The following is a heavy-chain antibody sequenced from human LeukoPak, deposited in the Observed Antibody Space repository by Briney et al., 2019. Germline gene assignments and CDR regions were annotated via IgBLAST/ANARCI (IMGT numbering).Heavy chain of an antibody. CDR3: ASGETLRYFDWLSYFDY. CDR2: IIPIFGTA. D-gene: IGHD3-9*01. Sequence: GSSVKVSCKASGGTFSSYAISWVRQAPGQGLEWMGGIIPIFGTANYAQKFQGRVTITTDESTSTAYMELSSLRSEDTAVYHCASGETLRYFDWLSYFDYWGQGTLVTVSS. J-gene: IGHJ4*02. V-gene: IGHV1-69*05. CDR1: GGTFSSYA.